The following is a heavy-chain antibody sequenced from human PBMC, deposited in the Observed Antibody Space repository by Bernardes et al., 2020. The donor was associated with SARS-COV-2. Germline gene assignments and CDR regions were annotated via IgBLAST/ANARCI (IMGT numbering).Heavy chain of an antibody. J-gene: IGHJ2*01. Sequence: SETLSLTCTVSGGSISSYYWTWIRQPPGKGLEWIGYTYYTGSTKYNPSLMSRVTVTVDTSKNQFSLELTSVTAADTAVYYCARVFNAIVTGPKWYFDLWGRGTLVTVSS. CDR2: TYYTGST. CDR1: GGSISSYY. V-gene: IGHV4-59*01. CDR3: ARVFNAIVTGPKWYFDL. D-gene: IGHD3-9*01.